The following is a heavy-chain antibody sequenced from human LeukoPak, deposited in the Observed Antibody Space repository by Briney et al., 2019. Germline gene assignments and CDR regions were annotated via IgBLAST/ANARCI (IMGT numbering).Heavy chain of an antibody. D-gene: IGHD5-24*01. CDR3: ARTRDGYNSASPFDS. V-gene: IGHV4-59*11. J-gene: IGHJ4*02. CDR2: IYYSGST. Sequence: SETLSLKCNVSGGSISSHYWSWIRQPPGKGLEWMGYIYYSGSTNYNPSLKSRVTISVDTSNNQLSLKLSSVTAAGTAVYYCARTRDGYNSASPFDSWGQGTPVTVSS. CDR1: GGSISSHY.